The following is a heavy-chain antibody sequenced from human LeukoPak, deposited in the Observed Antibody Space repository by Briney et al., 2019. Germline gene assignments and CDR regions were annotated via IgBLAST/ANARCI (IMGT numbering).Heavy chain of an antibody. V-gene: IGHV3-53*01. CDR1: GFTLSGDY. CDR2: IFGAGST. Sequence: GGSLRLSCAASGFTLSGDYMSWVRQAPGKGLEWVSVIFGAGSTYYADSVKGRFTISRDNSKNTLYLQMNSLRAEDTAVYYCARAIPFRGYFDYWGQGTLVTVST. J-gene: IGHJ4*02. CDR3: ARAIPFRGYFDY. D-gene: IGHD3-16*01.